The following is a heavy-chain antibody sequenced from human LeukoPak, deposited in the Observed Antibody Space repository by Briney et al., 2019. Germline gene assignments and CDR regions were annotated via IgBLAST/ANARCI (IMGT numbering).Heavy chain of an antibody. CDR1: GFTFSIYG. V-gene: IGHV3-30*18. J-gene: IGHJ5*02. Sequence: PGGSLRLSCAASGFTFSIYGMHWVRQAPGKGLEWVAVISYDGSNKYYADSVKGRFTISRDNSKNTLYLQMNSLRAEDTAVYYCAKDLPWFDPWGQGTLVTVSS. CDR3: AKDLPWFDP. CDR2: ISYDGSNK.